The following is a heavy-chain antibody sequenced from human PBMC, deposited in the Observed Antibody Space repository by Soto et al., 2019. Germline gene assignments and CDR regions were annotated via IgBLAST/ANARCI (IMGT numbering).Heavy chain of an antibody. CDR2: ISYDGSNK. J-gene: IGHJ6*02. Sequence: QVQLVESGGGVVQPGRSLRLSCAASGFTFSSYAMHWVRQAPGKGLEWVAVISYDGSNKYYADSVKGRFTISRDNSKNTLYLQMNSLRAEDTAVYYCARDDVDTAMVRYYYYGMDVWGQVTTVTVSS. CDR1: GFTFSSYA. D-gene: IGHD5-18*01. CDR3: ARDDVDTAMVRYYYYGMDV. V-gene: IGHV3-30-3*01.